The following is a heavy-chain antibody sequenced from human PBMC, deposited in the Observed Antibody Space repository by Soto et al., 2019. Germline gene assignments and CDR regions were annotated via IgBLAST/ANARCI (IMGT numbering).Heavy chain of an antibody. J-gene: IGHJ6*02. CDR1: GFTFSSYA. Sequence: PGGSLRLSCAASGFTFSSYAMSWVRQAPGKGPEWVSAISGSGGSTYYADSVKGRFTISRDNSKNTLYLQMNSLRAEDTAVYYCATHDYGDYHYYYYYGMDVWGQGTTVTVSS. CDR3: ATHDYGDYHYYYYYGMDV. CDR2: ISGSGGST. V-gene: IGHV3-23*01. D-gene: IGHD4-17*01.